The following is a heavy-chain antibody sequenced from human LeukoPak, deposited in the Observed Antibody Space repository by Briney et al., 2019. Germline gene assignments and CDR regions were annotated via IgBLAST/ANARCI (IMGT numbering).Heavy chain of an antibody. Sequence: SETLSLTCTVSGGSVSSGSCYWSWVRQPPGKGLEWIGYIYYSGSTNYNPSLKSRVTISVDTSKNQFSLKLSSVTAADTAVYYCARDRVRREGVRGVSLYYFDYWGQGTLVTVSS. CDR3: ARDRVRREGVRGVSLYYFDY. CDR1: GGSVSSGSCY. CDR2: IYYSGST. V-gene: IGHV4-61*01. D-gene: IGHD3-10*01. J-gene: IGHJ4*02.